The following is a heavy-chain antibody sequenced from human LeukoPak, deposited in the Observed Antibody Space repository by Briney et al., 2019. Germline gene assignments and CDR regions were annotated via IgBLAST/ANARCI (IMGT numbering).Heavy chain of an antibody. CDR3: AKPGRGYSSSWYLWFDT. Sequence: GGSLRLSCAASGFSFSSYAMSWVRQAPGKGLEWVSTISGSGGSTYSADSVKGRFTISRDNSKNTLYLQMNSLRAEDTAVYYCAKPGRGYSSSWYLWFDTWGQGTLVTVSS. J-gene: IGHJ5*02. CDR2: ISGSGGST. D-gene: IGHD6-13*01. V-gene: IGHV3-23*01. CDR1: GFSFSSYA.